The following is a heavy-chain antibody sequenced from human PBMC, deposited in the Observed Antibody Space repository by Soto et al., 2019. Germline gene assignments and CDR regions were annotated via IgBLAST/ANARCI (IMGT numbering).Heavy chain of an antibody. CDR3: AKVPYTAMVNSYFVS. Sequence: QVQLVESGGGVVQPGRSLRLSCAASGFTFSSYGMHWVRQAPGKGLEWVAVISYDGSNKYYADSVKGRFTISRDNSKNTLYLQMNSLRAEDTAVYYCAKVPYTAMVNSYFVSWGQGTLVTVSS. V-gene: IGHV3-30*18. D-gene: IGHD5-18*01. J-gene: IGHJ4*02. CDR2: ISYDGSNK. CDR1: GFTFSSYG.